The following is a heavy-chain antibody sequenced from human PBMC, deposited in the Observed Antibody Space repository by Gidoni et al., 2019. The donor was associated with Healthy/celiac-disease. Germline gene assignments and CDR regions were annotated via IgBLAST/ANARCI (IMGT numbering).Heavy chain of an antibody. D-gene: IGHD4-17*01. J-gene: IGHJ5*02. V-gene: IGHV4-34*01. Sequence: GLEWIGEINHSGSTNYNPSLKSRVTLSVDTSKNQFSLKLSSVTPADTAVYYCARRAPTTVTTFNHVWGRNNWFDPWGQGTLVTVSS. CDR3: ARRAPTTVTTFNHVWGRNNWFDP. CDR2: INHSGST.